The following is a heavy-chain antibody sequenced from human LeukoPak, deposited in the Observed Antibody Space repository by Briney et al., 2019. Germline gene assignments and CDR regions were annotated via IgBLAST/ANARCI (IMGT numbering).Heavy chain of an antibody. Sequence: SETLSLTCTVSGGSISSSPYYWGCIRQPPGKGLEWIGSIYYSGTTHYSPSLESQVTISVDTSKNQFSLKLASVTAADTAIYYCAKGAGGFSYYNWFDPWGQGTLVTVSS. D-gene: IGHD5-18*01. CDR3: AKGAGGFSYYNWFDP. CDR2: IYYSGTT. CDR1: GGSISSSPYY. J-gene: IGHJ5*02. V-gene: IGHV4-39*07.